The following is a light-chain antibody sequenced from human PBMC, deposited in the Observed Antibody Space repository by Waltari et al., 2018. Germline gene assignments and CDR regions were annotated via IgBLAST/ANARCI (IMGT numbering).Light chain of an antibody. V-gene: IGKV3-15*01. Sequence: LSCRASQSVSSNLAWYQQKPGQAPRLLIYGASTRATGIPARFSGSGSGTEFTLTISSLQSEDFAVYYCQQYNNWLWTFGQGTKVEIK. CDR1: QSVSSN. CDR3: QQYNNWLWT. J-gene: IGKJ1*01. CDR2: GAS.